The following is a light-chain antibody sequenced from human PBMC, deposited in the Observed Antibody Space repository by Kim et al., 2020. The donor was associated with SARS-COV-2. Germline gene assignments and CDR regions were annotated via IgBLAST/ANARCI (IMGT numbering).Light chain of an antibody. CDR2: GAS. Sequence: EIVMTQSPATLSVSPGERVTLSCRASQSVSNNLGWYQQKPGQVPRLVIYGASTRATGIPARFSGSGSGTEFTLTISSLQSEDFAVYYCQQYNNWPLTFGGGTKVDIK. CDR3: QQYNNWPLT. CDR1: QSVSNN. V-gene: IGKV3-15*01. J-gene: IGKJ4*01.